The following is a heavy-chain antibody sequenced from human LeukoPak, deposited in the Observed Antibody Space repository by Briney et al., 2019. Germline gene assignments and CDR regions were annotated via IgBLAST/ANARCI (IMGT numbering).Heavy chain of an antibody. J-gene: IGHJ3*01. CDR3: ARVAGSVAAFA. V-gene: IGHV4-61*02. CDR1: GGSISSGRYS. Sequence: PSQTLPLTCTVSGGSISSGRYSWSWIRQPAGKGLEGIGRIYTTGSTNYNPSLKSRVTISVDTSKNQFSLKLSSVTAADTAVYYCARVAGSVAAFAWGQGTMVTVSS. CDR2: IYTTGST. D-gene: IGHD6-19*01.